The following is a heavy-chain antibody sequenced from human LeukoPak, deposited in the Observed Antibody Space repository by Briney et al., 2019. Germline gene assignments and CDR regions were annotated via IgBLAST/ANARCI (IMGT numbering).Heavy chain of an antibody. V-gene: IGHV3-30*02. Sequence: GGSLRLSCAASGFTFSSYGMHWVRQAPGKGLEWVAFIRYGGSNKYYADSVKGRFTISRDNSKNTLYLQMNGLRAEDTAVYYCVLLSLTPGWGQGTLVTVSS. CDR1: GFTFSSYG. CDR2: IRYGGSNK. J-gene: IGHJ4*02. CDR3: VLLSLTPG. D-gene: IGHD3-10*01.